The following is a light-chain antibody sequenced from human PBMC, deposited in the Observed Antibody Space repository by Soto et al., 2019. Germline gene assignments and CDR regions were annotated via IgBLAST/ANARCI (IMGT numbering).Light chain of an antibody. CDR2: QAS. J-gene: IGKJ2*01. CDR1: QSINSW. V-gene: IGKV1-5*03. Sequence: DIQMTQSPSTLSASVGDRDTITCRASQSINSWLAWYQQKPGKDPRFLIYQASSLQSGVPSRFSGSGYGTEFTLTISNLQPDDFATYYCQQYKSYSTFGQGTKLE. CDR3: QQYKSYST.